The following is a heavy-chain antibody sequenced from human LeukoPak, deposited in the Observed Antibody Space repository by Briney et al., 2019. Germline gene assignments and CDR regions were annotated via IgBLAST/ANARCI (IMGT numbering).Heavy chain of an antibody. CDR2: INSDGSST. CDR1: GFSFSSYW. J-gene: IGHJ3*02. V-gene: IGHV3-74*01. D-gene: IGHD1-7*01. CDR3: ARASEFVGTAETTAPTQQAFDI. Sequence: GGSLRLSCAASGFSFSSYWMHWVRQAPGKGLVWVSRINSDGSSTSNSTSGKTRFTISRDNAKTTLYLQMNSLRAEDTAVYYCARASEFVGTAETTAPTQQAFDIWGQGTMVTVSS.